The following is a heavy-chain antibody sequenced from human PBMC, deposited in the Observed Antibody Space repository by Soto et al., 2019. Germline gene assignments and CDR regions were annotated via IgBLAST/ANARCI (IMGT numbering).Heavy chain of an antibody. CDR2: IYYSGST. Sequence: PSETLSLTCTVTGDSIKTHYLRWIRQAPGKGLEWIGYIYYSGSTLYNPSLKRRVTISADTTKNQFSLRQTSLTAADTAVYYCASRWMAAFDIWGQGTLVTVSS. CDR3: ASRWMAAFDI. V-gene: IGHV4-59*11. CDR1: GDSIKTHY. D-gene: IGHD2-2*03. J-gene: IGHJ4*02.